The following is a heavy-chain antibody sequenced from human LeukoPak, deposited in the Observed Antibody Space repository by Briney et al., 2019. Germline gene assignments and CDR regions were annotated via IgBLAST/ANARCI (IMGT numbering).Heavy chain of an antibody. CDR3: ARAYSGHFYY. CDR2: IDGDGSST. CDR1: GFTFSSYW. V-gene: IGHV3-74*01. D-gene: IGHD5-12*01. Sequence: GGSLRLSCAASGFTFSSYWMQWVRQAPGKGLVWVSRIDGDGSSTNYADSVKGRFTISRDNAKNTLYLQVNSLRAEDTAVFYCARAYSGHFYYWGQRTLATVSS. J-gene: IGHJ4*02.